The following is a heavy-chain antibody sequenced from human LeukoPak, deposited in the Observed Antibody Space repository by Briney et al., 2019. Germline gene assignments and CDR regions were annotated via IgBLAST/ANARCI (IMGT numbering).Heavy chain of an antibody. D-gene: IGHD2/OR15-2a*01. V-gene: IGHV3-23*01. CDR2: IIGGAGGT. Sequence: PGGSLRLSCVASGFSFSSHGMSWVRQAPGKGLEWVSGIIGGAGGTYYADSVKGRFTISRDNSKNTLYLQMNSLGAEDTAVYYCAKGGNIRVLDYYYYMDVWGKGTTVTVSS. CDR1: GFSFSSHG. J-gene: IGHJ6*03. CDR3: AKGGNIRVLDYYYYMDV.